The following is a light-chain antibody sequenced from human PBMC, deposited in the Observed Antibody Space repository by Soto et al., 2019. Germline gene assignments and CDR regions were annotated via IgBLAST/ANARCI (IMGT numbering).Light chain of an antibody. J-gene: IGLJ7*01. CDR3: ETWDLRLSAVV. CDR1: SPNIGSKY. Sequence: QSVLTQPPSVSAAPGQKVTISCSGSSPNIGSKYVSWYQQVPGTAPKLLIYENDKRPSEIPDRFSGSKSGTSATLGISGLQTGDEADYYCETWDLRLSAVVFGGGTQLTVL. CDR2: END. V-gene: IGLV1-51*02.